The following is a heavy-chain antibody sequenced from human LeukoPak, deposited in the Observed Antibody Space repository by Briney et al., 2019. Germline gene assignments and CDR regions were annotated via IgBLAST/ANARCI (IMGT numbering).Heavy chain of an antibody. V-gene: IGHV4-59*12. CDR3: ARQTPLSYYYGSGSYYPTNWFDP. J-gene: IGHJ5*02. Sequence: PSETLSLTCTVSGGSISSYYWSWIRQPPGKGLEWIGYIYYSGSTNYNPSLKSRVAISVDTSKNQFSLKLSSVTAADTAVYYCARQTPLSYYYGSGSYYPTNWFDPWGQGTLVTVSS. D-gene: IGHD3-10*01. CDR2: IYYSGST. CDR1: GGSISSYY.